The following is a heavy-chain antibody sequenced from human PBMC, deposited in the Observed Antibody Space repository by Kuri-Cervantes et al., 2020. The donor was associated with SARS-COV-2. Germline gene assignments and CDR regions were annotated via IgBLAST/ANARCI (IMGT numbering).Heavy chain of an antibody. CDR1: GYTFTSYY. CDR2: INPSGGST. J-gene: IGHJ4*02. V-gene: IGHV1-46*01. Sequence: ASVKVSCKASGYTFTSYYMHWVRQAPGQGLEWMGIINPSGGSTSYAQKFQGRVTMTRDTSTSTVYMELRSLRSDDTAVYYCARDSGFAPFDYWGQGTLVTVSS. D-gene: IGHD3-10*01. CDR3: ARDSGFAPFDY.